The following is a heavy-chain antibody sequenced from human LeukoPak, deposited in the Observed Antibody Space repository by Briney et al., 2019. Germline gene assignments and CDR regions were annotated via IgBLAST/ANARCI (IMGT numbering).Heavy chain of an antibody. CDR1: GGSFSAYY. CDR3: ARVNNWFDP. V-gene: IGHV4-34*01. Sequence: SETLSLTCAVYGGSFSAYYWGWIRQPPGKGLEWIGEIDHSGFPNYNPSLKSRLTISVDTSKNQFSLKLSSVTAADTAVYYCARVNNWFDPWGQGTLVTVSS. J-gene: IGHJ5*02. CDR2: IDHSGFP.